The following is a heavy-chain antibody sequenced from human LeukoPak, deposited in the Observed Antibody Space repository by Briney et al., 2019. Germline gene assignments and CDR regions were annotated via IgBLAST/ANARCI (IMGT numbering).Heavy chain of an antibody. CDR1: GGTFSSYA. D-gene: IGHD2-21*02. J-gene: IGHJ5*02. Sequence: SVKVSCKASGGTFSSYAISWVRQAPGQGLEWMGRIIPILGIANYAQKFQGRVTITADKSTSTAYMELSSLRSEDTAMYYCARALGTVVVTALTSGTWGQGTLVTVSS. CDR3: ARALGTVVVTALTSGT. CDR2: IIPILGIA. V-gene: IGHV1-69*04.